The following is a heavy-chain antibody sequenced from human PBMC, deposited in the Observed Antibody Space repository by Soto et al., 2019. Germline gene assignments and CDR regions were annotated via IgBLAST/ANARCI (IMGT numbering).Heavy chain of an antibody. CDR2: IDWADDK. CDR3: ARSYDYYGMDF. J-gene: IGHJ6*02. CDR1: GFSLSTSGMC. V-gene: IGHV2-70*01. D-gene: IGHD3-3*01. Sequence: SGPTLVNPTQTLTLTCTFSGFSLSTSGMCVSWIRQPPGKALEWLALIDWADDKYYNTSLQTRLTISEDTSKNQVVLTMTNMDPVDTATYYCARSYDYYGMDFWGQGTTVTVSS.